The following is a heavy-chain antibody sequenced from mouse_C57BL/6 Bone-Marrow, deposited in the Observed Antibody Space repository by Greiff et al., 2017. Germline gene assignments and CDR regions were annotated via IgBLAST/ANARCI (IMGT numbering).Heavy chain of an antibody. J-gene: IGHJ1*03. CDR2: INPNNGGT. D-gene: IGHD4-1*01. CDR1: GYTFTDYN. CDR3: ARRGLGRNWYFDV. Sequence: EVHLVESGPELVKPGASVKIPCKASGYTFTDYNMDWVKQSHGKSLEWIGDINPNNGGTIYNQKFKGKATLTVDKSSSTAYMELRSLTSEDTAVYYCARRGLGRNWYFDVWGTGTTVTVSS. V-gene: IGHV1-18*01.